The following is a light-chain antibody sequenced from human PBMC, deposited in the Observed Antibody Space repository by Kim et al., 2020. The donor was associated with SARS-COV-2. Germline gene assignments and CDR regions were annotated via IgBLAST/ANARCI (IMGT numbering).Light chain of an antibody. V-gene: IGKV1-39*01. CDR1: QSISSY. J-gene: IGKJ4*01. Sequence: SVGDRVTITCRASQSISSYLNWYQKKPGKAPKLLIYAASSLQSGGPSRFSGSGSGTDFTLTISSLQPEDFATYYCQQSYSTPPLTFGGGTKVDIK. CDR3: QQSYSTPPLT. CDR2: AAS.